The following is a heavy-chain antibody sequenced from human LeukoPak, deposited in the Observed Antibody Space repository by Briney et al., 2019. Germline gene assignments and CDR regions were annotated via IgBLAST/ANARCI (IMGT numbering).Heavy chain of an antibody. CDR1: RFTFSNYA. V-gene: IGHV3-23*01. J-gene: IGHJ6*03. CDR2: ISGGDGIT. D-gene: IGHD6-6*01. CDR3: AKSGYSSSSYYSYSYIDV. Sequence: PGGSLRLSCAASRFTFSNYAMSWVRQAPGKGLEWVSAISGGDGITYYADSVKGRFTISRDNSQNTLYLQMNSLRAEDTAVYYCAKSGYSSSSYYSYSYIDVWGKGTTVAVSS.